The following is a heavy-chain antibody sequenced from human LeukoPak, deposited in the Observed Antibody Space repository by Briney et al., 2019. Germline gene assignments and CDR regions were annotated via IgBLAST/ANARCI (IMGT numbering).Heavy chain of an antibody. D-gene: IGHD2-2*01. V-gene: IGHV3-13*01. CDR3: ARFSVSCYAFDI. J-gene: IGHJ3*02. Sequence: GGSLRLSCAASGFTFSSYDMHWVRQATGKGLEWVSAIGTAGDTYYPGSVKGRFTISRENAKNSLYLQMNSLRAGDTAVYYCARFSVSCYAFDIWGQGTMVTVSS. CDR2: IGTAGDT. CDR1: GFTFSSYD.